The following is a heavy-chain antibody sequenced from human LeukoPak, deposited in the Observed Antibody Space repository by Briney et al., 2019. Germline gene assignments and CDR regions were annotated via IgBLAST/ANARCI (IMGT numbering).Heavy chain of an antibody. Sequence: KSSETLSLTCTVSGGSISSYYWSWIRQPPGKGLEWIGYIYYSGSTNYNPSLKSRVTISVDTSKNQFSLKLSSVTAADTAVYYCARGGSWYRIDYWGQGALVTVSS. V-gene: IGHV4-59*01. CDR3: ARGGSWYRIDY. CDR2: IYYSGST. J-gene: IGHJ4*02. D-gene: IGHD6-13*01. CDR1: GGSISSYY.